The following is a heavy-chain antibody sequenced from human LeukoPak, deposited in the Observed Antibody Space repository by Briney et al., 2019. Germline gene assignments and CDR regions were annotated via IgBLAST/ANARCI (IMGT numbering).Heavy chain of an antibody. CDR2: MKEDGSDE. CDR1: EFGFSSST. V-gene: IGHV3-7*01. D-gene: IGHD3-16*01. Sequence: GGSPRLSCAAHEFGFSSSTMSWVRQAAGKGLEWVAKMKEDGSDEEYVDAVKGRFTISRDNAKNSLYLQMNSLRPEDTAVYFCVVGGAGGGYFPNWGQGSLVIVSS. CDR3: VVGGAGGGYFPN. J-gene: IGHJ1*01.